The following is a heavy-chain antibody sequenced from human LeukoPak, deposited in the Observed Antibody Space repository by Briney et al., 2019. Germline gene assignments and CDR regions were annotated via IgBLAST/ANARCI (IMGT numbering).Heavy chain of an antibody. CDR3: ARGQRKYQLPRSIAAFDY. J-gene: IGHJ4*02. V-gene: IGHV4-34*01. CDR2: VNHKGNT. CDR1: GGSSSGYY. D-gene: IGHD2-2*01. Sequence: PSETLSLTCAVYGGSSSGYYWSWIRQSPGKGLEWIGEVNHKGNTNYNPSLESRVTISVDSSRNQFSLKLKSVTVADTAVYYCARGQRKYQLPRSIAAFDYWGQGTLVTVSS.